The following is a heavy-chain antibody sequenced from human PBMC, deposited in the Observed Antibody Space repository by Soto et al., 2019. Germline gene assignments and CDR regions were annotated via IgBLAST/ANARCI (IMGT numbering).Heavy chain of an antibody. J-gene: IGHJ5*02. V-gene: IGHV1-18*01. D-gene: IGHD2-15*01. CDR3: ASALAVRGSGRQCWWFEP. Sequence: ASVKVSCKASRCTVTSYGIRWVRQPPGQGLEGMGWISAYNGNTNYAQKLQGRVTMTTDTSTSTAYMELRSLRSDDTAVYYCASALAVRGSGRQCWWFEPWGQGTLVTVSS. CDR2: ISAYNGNT. CDR1: RCTVTSYG.